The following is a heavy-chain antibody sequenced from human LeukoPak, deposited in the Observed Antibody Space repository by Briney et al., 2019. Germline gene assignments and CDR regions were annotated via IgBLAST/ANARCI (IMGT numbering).Heavy chain of an antibody. Sequence: GGSLRLSCAASGFTFSSYWMHWVRQAPGKGLVWVSRINSDGSSTSYADSVKGRFTTSRDNAKNTLYLQMNSLRAEDTAVYYCARLGSQGGVAALDYWGQGTLVTVSS. CDR1: GFTFSSYW. CDR2: INSDGSST. D-gene: IGHD6-25*01. V-gene: IGHV3-74*01. J-gene: IGHJ4*02. CDR3: ARLGSQGGVAALDY.